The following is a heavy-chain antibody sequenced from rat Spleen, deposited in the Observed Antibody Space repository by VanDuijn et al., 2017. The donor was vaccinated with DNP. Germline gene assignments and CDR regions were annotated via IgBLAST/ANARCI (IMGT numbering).Heavy chain of an antibody. CDR1: GFSLTSHT. CDR2: MSSGGST. CDR3: ARPHDGSYYYENYFDY. V-gene: IGHV2-6*01. D-gene: IGHD1-12*02. Sequence: QVQLKESGPGLVQPSQTLSLTCTVSGFSLTSHTVSWVRQPPGKGLEWIAAMSSGGSTYYNSALKSRLSISRDTSKSQVFLKMNSVQTEDTAMYFCARPHDGSYYYENYFDYWGQGVMVTVSS. J-gene: IGHJ2*01.